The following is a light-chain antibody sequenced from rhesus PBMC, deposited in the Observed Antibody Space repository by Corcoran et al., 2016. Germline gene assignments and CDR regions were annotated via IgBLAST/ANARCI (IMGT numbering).Light chain of an antibody. CDR2: KAS. Sequence: DIQMTQSPSSLSASVGDTVTITCRASQSISSWLAGYQQKPGKAPKLLSYKASSFQSGVPSRFSGSGSGTDFNPTLSSMQSEDFATDDCQQYISSPYSFGQGTKVEIK. J-gene: IGKJ2*01. CDR1: QSISSW. CDR3: QQYISSPYS. V-gene: IGKV1-22*01.